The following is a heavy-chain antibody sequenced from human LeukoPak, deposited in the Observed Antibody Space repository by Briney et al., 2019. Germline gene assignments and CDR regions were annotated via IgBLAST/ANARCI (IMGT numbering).Heavy chain of an antibody. D-gene: IGHD3-22*01. CDR3: ARATFSYDSSGYFIDY. CDR2: MNPNSGNT. V-gene: IGHV1-8*01. Sequence: ASVKVSCRASGYTFTSYDTNWVRQATGQGLEWMGWMNPNSGNTGYAQKFQGRVTMTRNTSISTAYMELSSLRSEDSAVYYCARATFSYDSSGYFIDYWGQGTLVTVSS. CDR1: GYTFTSYD. J-gene: IGHJ4*02.